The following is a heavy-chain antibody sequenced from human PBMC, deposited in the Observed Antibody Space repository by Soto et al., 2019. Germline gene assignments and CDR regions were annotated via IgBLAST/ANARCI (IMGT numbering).Heavy chain of an antibody. Sequence: PSETLALTCTVSGASISVHSYYWTWIRQPPGKGLEWIGSSYYSGTTYFNPSLKSRATISFDTSKNQFSLRLTSVTAADTAIYYCTRRYNWNANYFDPWGPGALVTVSS. CDR3: TRRYNWNANYFDP. CDR1: GASISVHSYY. CDR2: SYYSGTT. J-gene: IGHJ5*02. V-gene: IGHV4-39*01. D-gene: IGHD1-20*01.